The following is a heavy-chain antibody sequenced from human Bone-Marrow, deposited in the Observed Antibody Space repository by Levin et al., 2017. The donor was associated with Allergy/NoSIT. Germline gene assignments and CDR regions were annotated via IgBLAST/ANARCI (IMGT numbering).Heavy chain of an antibody. J-gene: IGHJ4*02. V-gene: IGHV3-48*01. CDR2: IISSSRTI. D-gene: IGHD3-22*01. CDR3: ARGYDSSGYYPDY. Sequence: ASVKVSCAASGFTFSSYSMIWVRQAPGKGLEWVSYIISSSRTIYYADSVKGRFTISRDNAKNSLYLQMNSLRAEDTAIYYCARGYDSSGYYPDYWGQGTLVTVSS. CDR1: GFTFSSYS.